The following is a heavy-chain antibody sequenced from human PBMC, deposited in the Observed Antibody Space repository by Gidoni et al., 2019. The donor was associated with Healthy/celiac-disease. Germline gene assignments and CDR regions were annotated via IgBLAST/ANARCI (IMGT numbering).Heavy chain of an antibody. J-gene: IGHJ6*02. CDR1: VGSISRGGYY. CDR3: ARDQSTAGMDV. V-gene: IGHV4-31*03. CDR2: SYYRGST. Sequence: QVQLQESGPGLVQPSQTLSLSCTVSVGSISRGGYYWSWIRQHPGKGLEGIGYSYYRGSTYSNPSRKSRVTIVVDTSKNQFSLKLSSLTAAYTAVYYCARDQSTAGMDVWGQGTTVTVSS.